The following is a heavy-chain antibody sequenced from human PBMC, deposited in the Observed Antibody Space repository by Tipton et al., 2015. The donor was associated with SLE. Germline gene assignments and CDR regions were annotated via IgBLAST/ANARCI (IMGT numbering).Heavy chain of an antibody. D-gene: IGHD7-27*01. Sequence: TLSLTCTVSGGSISSPTYYWGWVRQPPGKGLEWIGSIYYTGSAYYNPSLKSRVIISVDPSKNQFSLKLSSVTAADTAVYYCARDRLTGDRNYYYYYMDVWGKGTTVTVSS. V-gene: IGHV4-39*07. J-gene: IGHJ6*03. CDR1: GGSISSPTYY. CDR3: ARDRLTGDRNYYYYYMDV. CDR2: IYYTGSA.